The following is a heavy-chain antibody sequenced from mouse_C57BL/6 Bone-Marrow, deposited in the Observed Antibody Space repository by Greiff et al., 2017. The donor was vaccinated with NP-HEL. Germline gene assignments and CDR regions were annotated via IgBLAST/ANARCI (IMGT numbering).Heavy chain of an antibody. V-gene: IGHV3-6*01. CDR2: ISYDGSN. D-gene: IGHD1-1*01. J-gene: IGHJ1*03. CDR3: ARDRSITTVVATCPYWYFDV. CDR1: GYSITSGYY. Sequence: EVKLQESGPGLVKPSQSLSLTCSVTGYSITSGYYWNWIRQFPGNKLEWMGYISYDGSNNYNPSLKNRISITRDTSKNQFFLKLNSVTTEDTATYYCARDRSITTVVATCPYWYFDVWGTGTTVTVSS.